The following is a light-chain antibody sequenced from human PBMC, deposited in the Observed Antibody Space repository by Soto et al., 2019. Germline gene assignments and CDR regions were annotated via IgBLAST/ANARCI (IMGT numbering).Light chain of an antibody. J-gene: IGLJ1*01. CDR1: SSDVGGYNY. CDR2: DVS. Sequence: QSVLTQPDSVSGSPVQSITISCTGTSSDVGGYNYVSWYQQHPGKAPKLMIYDVSNRPSGVSNRFSGSKSGNTASLPISGLQAEDEADYYCSSYTSSSKVFGTGTKVTVL. CDR3: SSYTSSSKV. V-gene: IGLV2-14*01.